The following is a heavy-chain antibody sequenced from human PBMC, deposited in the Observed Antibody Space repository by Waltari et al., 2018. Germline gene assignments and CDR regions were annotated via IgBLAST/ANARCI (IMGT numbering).Heavy chain of an antibody. D-gene: IGHD1-26*01. CDR2: ISSSGSTI. CDR3: ARGSPKVGATDY. CDR1: GFTFSSYE. J-gene: IGHJ4*02. Sequence: EVQLVESGGGLVQPGGSLRLSCAASGFTFSSYELNWVRQAPGKGREWVSYISSSGSTIYYADSVKGRFTISRDNAKNSLYLQMNSLRAEDTAVYYCARGSPKVGATDYWGQGTLVTVSS. V-gene: IGHV3-48*03.